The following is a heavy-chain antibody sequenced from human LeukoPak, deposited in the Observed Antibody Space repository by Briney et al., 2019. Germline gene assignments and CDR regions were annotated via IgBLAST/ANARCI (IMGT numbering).Heavy chain of an antibody. Sequence: PGGSLRLSCAASGFTFRNYGMHWVRQAPGKGLEWLAVIWYDGSVKYYADSVRGRFTISRDNSKNTLFLQMNSLRVADTAVYYCGRDLLSTMVTPVDPWGQGTLVIVSP. CDR1: GFTFRNYG. J-gene: IGHJ5*02. CDR2: IWYDGSVK. V-gene: IGHV3-33*01. D-gene: IGHD4-23*01. CDR3: GRDLLSTMVTPVDP.